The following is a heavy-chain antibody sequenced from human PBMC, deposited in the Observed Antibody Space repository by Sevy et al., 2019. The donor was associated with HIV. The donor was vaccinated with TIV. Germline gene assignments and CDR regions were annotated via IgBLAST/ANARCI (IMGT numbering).Heavy chain of an antibody. CDR2: FDPEDGET. Sequence: ASVKVSCKVSGYTLTELSMHWVRQAPGKGLEWMGGFDPEDGETIYAQKFQGRVTMTEDTSTDTACMEPSSLRSEDTAVYYCATDAMTIRGRGYYYCFDYWGQGTLVTVSS. D-gene: IGHD3-22*01. V-gene: IGHV1-24*01. J-gene: IGHJ4*02. CDR3: ATDAMTIRGRGYYYCFDY. CDR1: GYTLTELS.